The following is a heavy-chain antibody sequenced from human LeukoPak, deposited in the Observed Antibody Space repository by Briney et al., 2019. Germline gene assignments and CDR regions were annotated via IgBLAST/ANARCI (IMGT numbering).Heavy chain of an antibody. D-gene: IGHD2-15*01. J-gene: IGHJ5*02. V-gene: IGHV1-2*02. CDR3: AREEVVVVAATEYTWFDP. CDR1: GYTFTGYY. CDR2: INPNSGGT. Sequence: GASVKVSCKASGYTFTGYYMHWVRQAPGQGLEWMGWINPNSGGTNYAQKFQGRVTMTRDTSISTAYMELSRLRSDGTAVYYCAREEVVVVAATEYTWFDPWGQGTLVTVSS.